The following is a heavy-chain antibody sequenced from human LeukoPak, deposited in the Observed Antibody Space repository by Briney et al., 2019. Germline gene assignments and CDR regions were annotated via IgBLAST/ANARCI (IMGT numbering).Heavy chain of an antibody. Sequence: GSSVKVSCKASGGTFSSYAISWVRQAPGQGLEWMGRIIPILGIANYAQKFQGRVTITADKSTSTAYMEPSSLRSEDTAVYYCASEPIANGTTVTGFDYWGQGTLVTVSS. V-gene: IGHV1-69*04. CDR2: IIPILGIA. CDR3: ASEPIANGTTVTGFDY. D-gene: IGHD4-17*01. CDR1: GGTFSSYA. J-gene: IGHJ4*02.